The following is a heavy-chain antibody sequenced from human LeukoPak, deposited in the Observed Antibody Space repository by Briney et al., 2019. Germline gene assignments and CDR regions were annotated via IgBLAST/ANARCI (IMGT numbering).Heavy chain of an antibody. V-gene: IGHV1-69*05. Sequence: SVKVSCKASGGTFSSYAISWVRQAPGQGLEWMGRIIPIFGTTIYAQKFQDRVTITTDESTSTAYMEVSSLRSEDTAVYYCARGDDYSNYVLGYWGQGTLVTVSS. CDR1: GGTFSSYA. CDR2: IIPIFGTT. CDR3: ARGDDYSNYVLGY. J-gene: IGHJ4*02. D-gene: IGHD4-11*01.